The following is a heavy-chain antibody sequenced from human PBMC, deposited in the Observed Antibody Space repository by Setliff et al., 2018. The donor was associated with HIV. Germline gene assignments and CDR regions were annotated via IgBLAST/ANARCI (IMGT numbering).Heavy chain of an antibody. V-gene: IGHV5-51*01. J-gene: IGHJ6*02. CDR1: GYSFTSYW. Sequence: GESLKISCKGSGYSFTSYWIGWVRQMPGKGLEWMGIIHPSDSNTRYSPSFRGQVTISADKSISTAYLQWISLKASDTAMYYCASSITVAAGRSHYYYAMDVWGQGTTVTVSS. D-gene: IGHD2-15*01. CDR3: ASSITVAAGRSHYYYAMDV. CDR2: IHPSDSNT.